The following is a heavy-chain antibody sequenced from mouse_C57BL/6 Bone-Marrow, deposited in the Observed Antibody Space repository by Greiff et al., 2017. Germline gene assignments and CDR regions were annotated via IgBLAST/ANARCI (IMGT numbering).Heavy chain of an antibody. Sequence: EVMLVESGGDLVKPGGSLKLSCAASGFTFSSYGMSWVRQTPDKRLEWVATISSGGSYTYYPDRVKGRVTISRDNAKSTLYLHMSSLKSEDTAMYYCARLQDYWGQGTTLTVSS. D-gene: IGHD6-1*01. CDR1: GFTFSSYG. V-gene: IGHV5-6*01. J-gene: IGHJ2*01. CDR2: ISSGGSYT. CDR3: ARLQDY.